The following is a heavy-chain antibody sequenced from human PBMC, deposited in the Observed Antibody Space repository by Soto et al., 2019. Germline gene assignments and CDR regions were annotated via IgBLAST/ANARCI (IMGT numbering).Heavy chain of an antibody. CDR2: INSDGSST. J-gene: IGHJ4*02. V-gene: IGHV3-74*01. CDR3: ARAERAPLDYGDRPFDY. CDR1: GFTFSSYW. Sequence: GGSLRLSCAASGFTFSSYWMHWVRQAPGKGLVWVSRINSDGSSTSYADSVKGRFTISRDNAKNTLYLQMNSLRAEDTAVYYCARAERAPLDYGDRPFDYWGQGTLVTVSS. D-gene: IGHD4-17*01.